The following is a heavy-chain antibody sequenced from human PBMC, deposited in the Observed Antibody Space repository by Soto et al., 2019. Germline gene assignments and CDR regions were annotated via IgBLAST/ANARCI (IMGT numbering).Heavy chain of an antibody. Sequence: GGSLRLSCAASGFTFSSYGMHWVRQAPGKGLEWVAVISYDGSNKYYADSVKGRFTISRENSKNTLYLQMNSLRAEDTAVYYCAKEGGIYGSSLAVAFDYWGQGTLVTVSS. CDR3: AKEGGIYGSSLAVAFDY. V-gene: IGHV3-30*18. D-gene: IGHD6-19*01. CDR2: ISYDGSNK. J-gene: IGHJ4*02. CDR1: GFTFSSYG.